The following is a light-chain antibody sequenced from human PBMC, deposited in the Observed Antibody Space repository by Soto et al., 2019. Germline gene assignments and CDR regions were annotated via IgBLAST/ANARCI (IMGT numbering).Light chain of an antibody. J-gene: IGKJ1*01. CDR3: QEYFQWPPGM. CDR2: DAY. V-gene: IGKV3-15*01. Sequence: EILVTQSPATLSASPGERGTLTCISSQFVSTRLAWYQQRPGQVPRLLIYDAYTRALGISARFSGSGSGTEFTLTISSLQSEDFALYYCQEYFQWPPGMFGPGTKVDI. CDR1: QFVSTR.